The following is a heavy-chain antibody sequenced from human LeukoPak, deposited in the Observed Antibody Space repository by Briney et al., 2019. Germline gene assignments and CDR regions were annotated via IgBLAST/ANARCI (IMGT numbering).Heavy chain of an antibody. D-gene: IGHD3-22*01. CDR1: GYTFTDYT. V-gene: IGHV1-3*01. CDR3: ANPRYDSSGYYYVD. J-gene: IGHJ4*02. Sequence: SVKVSCKASGYTFTDYTMHWLRQAPGQRLDWMGWINGGSGNTKYSPEFQGRVTITRDTSASTAYMELSSLRSEDTAVYYCANPRYDSSGYYYVDWGQGTLVTVSS. CDR2: INGGSGNT.